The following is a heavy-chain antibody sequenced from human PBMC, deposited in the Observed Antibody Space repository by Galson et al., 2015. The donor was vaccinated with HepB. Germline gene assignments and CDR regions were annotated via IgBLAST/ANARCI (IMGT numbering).Heavy chain of an antibody. D-gene: IGHD3-22*01. CDR1: GFTFSSYG. Sequence: SLRLSCAASGFTFSSYGIHWVRQAPGKGLEWVAVVSNDGNLEYYGDSVKGRFAIYRDNSNDTLFLQMNSLRAEDTAVYYCAKARDSGYYFLRDAFDVWGRGTEVIVSS. CDR3: AKARDSGYYFLRDAFDV. V-gene: IGHV3-30*18. J-gene: IGHJ3*01. CDR2: VSNDGNLE.